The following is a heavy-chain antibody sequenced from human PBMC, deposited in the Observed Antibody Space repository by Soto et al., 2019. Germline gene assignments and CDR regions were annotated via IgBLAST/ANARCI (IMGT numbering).Heavy chain of an antibody. J-gene: IGHJ6*04. V-gene: IGHV3-66*01. CDR1: GFTVSSNY. CDR3: ARDAPYCSSTSCPSDV. Sequence: GGSLRLSCAASGFTVSSNYMSWVRQAPGKGLEWVSVIYSGGSTYYADSVKGRFTISRDNSKNTLYLQMNSLRAEDTAVYYCARDAPYCSSTSCPSDVWGKGTTVTVSS. CDR2: IYSGGST. D-gene: IGHD2-2*01.